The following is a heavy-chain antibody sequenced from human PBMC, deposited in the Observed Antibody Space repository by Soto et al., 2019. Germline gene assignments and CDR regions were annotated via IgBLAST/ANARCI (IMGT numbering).Heavy chain of an antibody. CDR2: VYWDDDK. V-gene: IGHV2-5*02. D-gene: IGHD3-3*01. J-gene: IGHJ6*01. Sequence: SGPTLVNPTQTLTLKCTFSGFSLTTYGVRVGWIRQSPGKALEWLALVYWDDDKRYNPSLKNRLIITKDASNNQVVLSMANMDPLDTGTYYFAHKRRDNDFEFFWAQRTPVTVS. CDR1: GFSLTTYGVR. CDR3: AHKRRDNDFEFF.